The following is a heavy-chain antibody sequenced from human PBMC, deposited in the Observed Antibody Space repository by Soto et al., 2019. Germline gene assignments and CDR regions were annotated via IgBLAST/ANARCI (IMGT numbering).Heavy chain of an antibody. Sequence: GESLKISCKGSGYSFTSYWISWVRQMPGKGLEWMGRIDPSDSYTNYSPSFQGHVTISADKSISTAYLQWSSLKASDTAMYYCARHNSGSYSWFDPWGQGTLVTVSS. D-gene: IGHD1-26*01. CDR3: ARHNSGSYSWFDP. J-gene: IGHJ5*02. CDR2: IDPSDSYT. V-gene: IGHV5-10-1*01. CDR1: GYSFTSYW.